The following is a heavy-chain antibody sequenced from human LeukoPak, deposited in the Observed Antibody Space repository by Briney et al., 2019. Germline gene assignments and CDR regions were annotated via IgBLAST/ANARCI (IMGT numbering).Heavy chain of an antibody. CDR1: GFTFDDYA. CDR3: ARGDYDFWSGADY. CDR2: ISWNSGSI. Sequence: GRSLRLSCAASGFTFDDYAMHWVRQAPGKGLEWVSGISWNSGSIGYADSVKGRFTISRDNAKNSLYLQMNSLRAEDTAVYYCARGDYDFWSGADYWGQGTLVTVSS. V-gene: IGHV3-9*01. D-gene: IGHD3-3*01. J-gene: IGHJ4*02.